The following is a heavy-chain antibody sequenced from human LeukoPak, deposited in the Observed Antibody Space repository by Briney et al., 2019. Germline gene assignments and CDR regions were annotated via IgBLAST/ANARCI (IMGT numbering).Heavy chain of an antibody. J-gene: IGHJ4*02. CDR3: ATDLECSSTSCYMNY. V-gene: IGHV1-24*01. Sequence: ASVKVSCKVSGYTLTELSMHWVRQAPGKGLEWMGGFDPEDGETIYAQKFQGRVTMTEDTSTDTAYMELSSLRSEDTAVYYCATDLECSSTSCYMNYWGQGTLVTVSS. D-gene: IGHD2-2*02. CDR1: GYTLTELS. CDR2: FDPEDGET.